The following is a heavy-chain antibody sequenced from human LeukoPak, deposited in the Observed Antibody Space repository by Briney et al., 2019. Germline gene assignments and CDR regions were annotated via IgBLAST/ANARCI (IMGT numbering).Heavy chain of an antibody. J-gene: IGHJ6*01. Sequence: GASVKVSCKASGGTFSSYAISWVRQAPGQGLEWMGGIITISGKANYAQSFQGRVTITADESTSTAYLQLSSLRSEDRAVYYCGRVWGMWSGYGKSDYYYGMDVWGQGTTVTVSA. CDR3: GRVWGMWSGYGKSDYYYGMDV. D-gene: IGHD3-3*01. CDR2: IITISGKA. CDR1: GGTFSSYA. V-gene: IGHV1-69*13.